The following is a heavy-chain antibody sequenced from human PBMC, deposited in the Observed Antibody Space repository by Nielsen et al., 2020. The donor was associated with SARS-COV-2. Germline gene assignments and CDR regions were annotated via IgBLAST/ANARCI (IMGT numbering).Heavy chain of an antibody. CDR1: GYTFPIDN. J-gene: IGHJ4*02. V-gene: IGHV1-46*01. CDR2: INLSAGST. Sequence: ASVKVSCKASGYTFPIDNIHWLRQAPGQGLEWIGIINLSAGSTDSAQKFKGRVTMTRDTSASTVYLALTSLKSEDTAVYYCATPITVDYFDYWGQGTLVTVSS. CDR3: ATPITVDYFDY.